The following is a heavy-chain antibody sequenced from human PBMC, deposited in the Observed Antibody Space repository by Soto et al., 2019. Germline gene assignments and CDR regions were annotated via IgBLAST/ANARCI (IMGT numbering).Heavy chain of an antibody. V-gene: IGHV3-74*01. CDR1: GFTFSGYW. CDR3: ARGGTILSNWFDP. Sequence: GGSLRLSCAASGFTFSGYWMHWVRQAPGKGLVWVSHIKSDGSITGYADSVKGRFTISRDNTKNTLYLQMNSLRVEDTAVYYCARGGTILSNWFDPWGQGTQVTAPQ. CDR2: IKSDGSIT. D-gene: IGHD3-16*01. J-gene: IGHJ5*02.